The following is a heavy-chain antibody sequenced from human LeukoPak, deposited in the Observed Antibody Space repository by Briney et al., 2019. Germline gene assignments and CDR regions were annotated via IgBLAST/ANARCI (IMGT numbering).Heavy chain of an antibody. V-gene: IGHV3-23*01. CDR1: GGSFSGYY. J-gene: IGHJ4*02. Sequence: ETLSLTCAVYGGSFSGYYWSWIRQPPGKGLEWVSSIFPSGGEIHYADSVRGRFTISRDNSKSTLSLQMNSLRAEDTAIYYCATYRQVLLPFESWGQGTLVTVSS. CDR2: IFPSGGEI. CDR3: ATYRQVLLPFES. D-gene: IGHD2-8*02.